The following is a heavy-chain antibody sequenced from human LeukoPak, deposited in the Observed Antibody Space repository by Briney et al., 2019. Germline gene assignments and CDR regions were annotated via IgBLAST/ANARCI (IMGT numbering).Heavy chain of an antibody. CDR2: TYNSYT. J-gene: IGHJ4*02. Sequence: ASVKVSCKASGYTSTTYGISWVRQAPGQGLEWMGWTYNSYTHYAQTLRDRLTMTTDTSTSTSYMELRSLRSDDTAVYYCARVFRSITARLDFDYWGQGTLVTVSS. CDR1: GYTSTTYG. V-gene: IGHV1-18*01. CDR3: ARVFRSITARLDFDY. D-gene: IGHD6-6*01.